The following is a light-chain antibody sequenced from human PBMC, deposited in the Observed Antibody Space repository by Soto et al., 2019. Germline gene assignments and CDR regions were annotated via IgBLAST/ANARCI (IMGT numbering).Light chain of an antibody. J-gene: IGKJ4*01. CDR2: EAS. Sequence: EIVLTQSPATLCLSPGERATLSCGASQTVSSSLAWYQQKPGQAPRLLIYEASNRATGIPARFSGSGSGADFTLTITSLEHEDFALYYCPQHINRPLTFGGGTKVDIK. CDR1: QTVSSS. CDR3: PQHINRPLT. V-gene: IGKV3-11*01.